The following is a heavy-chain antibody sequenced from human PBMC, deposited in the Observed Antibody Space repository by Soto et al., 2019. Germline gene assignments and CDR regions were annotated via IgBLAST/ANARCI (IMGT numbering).Heavy chain of an antibody. D-gene: IGHD3-3*01. Sequence: QERLVQSGAEVRKPGSSVKVSCKVTGGTSTRYAINWVRQAPGQGLEWMGGIVPMFGTSKYAQKFQGRVTITADRSTNIAYMELRRMSSEDTAVSYCYSGSEYDFWSGYLWGQGTLVSVSS. J-gene: IGHJ4*02. V-gene: IGHV1-69*06. CDR3: YSGSEYDFWSGYL. CDR1: GGTSTRYA. CDR2: IVPMFGTS.